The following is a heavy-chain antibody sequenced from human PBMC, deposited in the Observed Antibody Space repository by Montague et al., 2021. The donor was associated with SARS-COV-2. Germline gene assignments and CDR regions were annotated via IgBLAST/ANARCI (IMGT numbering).Heavy chain of an antibody. CDR1: GGSFSTYS. CDR3: ARLGDGVVPSPILGVGPYYSYYYMDV. V-gene: IGHV4-34*01. CDR2: IHHGGST. Sequence: SETLSLTCAVHGGSFSTYSWNWIRQPPGKGLKWIGEIHHGGSTNYNPSLKSRVTISADTSKDQFSLKLTSVAAADTAVYYRARLGDGVVPSPILGVGPYYSYYYMDVWGKGTTVTVSS. D-gene: IGHD3-10*01. J-gene: IGHJ6*03.